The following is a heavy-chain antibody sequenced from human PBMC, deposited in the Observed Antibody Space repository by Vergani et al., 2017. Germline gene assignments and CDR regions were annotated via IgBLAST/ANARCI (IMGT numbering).Heavy chain of an antibody. V-gene: IGHV3-33*01. CDR3: ASARGITGTMGGNY. D-gene: IGHD1-20*01. CDR1: GFTFSSYC. J-gene: IGHJ4*02. Sequence: QVQLVESGGGVVQPGRSLRLSCAASGFTFSSYCMHWVRQAPGKGLEWVAVIWYDGSNKYYADSVKGRITISRDNSKNTLYLQMNSLRAEDTAVYYCASARGITGTMGGNYWGQGTLVTVSS. CDR2: IWYDGSNK.